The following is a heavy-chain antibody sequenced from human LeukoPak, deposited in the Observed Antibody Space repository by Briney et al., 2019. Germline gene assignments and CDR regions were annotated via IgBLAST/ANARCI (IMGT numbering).Heavy chain of an antibody. CDR3: AKDQANYYDSGSLYFDY. V-gene: IGHV3-23*01. CDR1: GFTFSSYA. Sequence: GGSLRLSCAASGFTFSSYAMSWVRQAPGKGLEWVSAISGSGGSTYYADSVKGRFTISRDSSKNTLYLQMNSLRAEDTAVYYCAKDQANYYDSGSLYFDYWGQGTLVTVSS. J-gene: IGHJ4*02. D-gene: IGHD3-10*01. CDR2: ISGSGGST.